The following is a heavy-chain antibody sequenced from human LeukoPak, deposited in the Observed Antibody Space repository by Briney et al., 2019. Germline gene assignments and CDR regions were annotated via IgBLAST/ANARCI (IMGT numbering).Heavy chain of an antibody. CDR2: ISGSGGST. Sequence: QPGGSLRLSCAASGFTFSSYWMSWVRQAPGKGLEWVSAISGSGGSTYYADSVKGRFTISRDNSKNTLYLQMNSLRAEDTAVYYCAKVGLSLVTVTIHYFDYWGQGTLVTVSS. J-gene: IGHJ4*02. V-gene: IGHV3-23*01. CDR1: GFTFSSYW. CDR3: AKVGLSLVTVTIHYFDY. D-gene: IGHD4-17*01.